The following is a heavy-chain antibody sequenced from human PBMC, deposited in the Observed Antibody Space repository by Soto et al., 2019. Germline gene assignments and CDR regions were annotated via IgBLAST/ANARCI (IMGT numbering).Heavy chain of an antibody. J-gene: IGHJ4*02. CDR3: AKPVEMATITSQFDY. V-gene: IGHV3-30*18. Sequence: VQLVESGGGVVQPGRSLRLSCAASGFTFSSYGMHWVRQAPGKGLEWVAVISYDGSNKYYADSVKGRFTISRDNSKNTLYLQMNSLRAEDTAVYYCAKPVEMATITSQFDYWGQGTLVTVSS. CDR2: ISYDGSNK. CDR1: GFTFSSYG. D-gene: IGHD5-12*01.